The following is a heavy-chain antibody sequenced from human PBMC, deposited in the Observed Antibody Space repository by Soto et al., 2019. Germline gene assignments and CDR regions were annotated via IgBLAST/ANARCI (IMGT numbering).Heavy chain of an antibody. CDR3: AKAQYCSGGSCYGWGDAFDI. J-gene: IGHJ3*02. V-gene: IGHV3-23*01. Sequence: GGSLRLSCVASGFTFSNYAMNWVRQAPGKGLAWVSAISDSSGRTYYADSVKGRFTVSRDNSKNTLYLQMNSLRAEDTAVYYCAKAQYCSGGSCYGWGDAFDIWGQGTMVTVSS. CDR2: ISDSSGRT. D-gene: IGHD2-15*01. CDR1: GFTFSNYA.